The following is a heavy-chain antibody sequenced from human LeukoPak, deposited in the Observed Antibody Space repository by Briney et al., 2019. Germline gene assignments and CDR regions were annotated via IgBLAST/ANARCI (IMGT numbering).Heavy chain of an antibody. J-gene: IGHJ3*02. CDR3: ASPDWLGAFDI. V-gene: IGHV3-21*01. Sequence: GGSLRLSCAASGFTFSSYSMNWVRQAPGKGLEWVSSISSSSYIYYADSVKGRFTISRDNAKNSLYLQMNSLRAEDTAVYYCASPDWLGAFDIWGQGTMVTVSS. D-gene: IGHD3/OR15-3a*01. CDR1: GFTFSSYS. CDR2: ISSSSYI.